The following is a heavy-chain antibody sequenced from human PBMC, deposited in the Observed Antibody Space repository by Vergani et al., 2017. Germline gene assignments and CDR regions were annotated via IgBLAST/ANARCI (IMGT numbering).Heavy chain of an antibody. CDR1: GGTFSSYA. CDR3: ARETAYCGGDCYGPRNYYYYYMDV. Sequence: QVQLVQSGAEVKKPGSSVKVSCKASGGTFSSYAISWVRQAPGQGLEWMGGIIPIFGTANYAQKFQGRVTITADESTSKAYMELSSLRSEDTAVYYCARETAYCGGDCYGPRNYYYYYMDVWGKGTTVTVSS. J-gene: IGHJ6*03. V-gene: IGHV1-69*01. CDR2: IIPIFGTA. D-gene: IGHD2-21*01.